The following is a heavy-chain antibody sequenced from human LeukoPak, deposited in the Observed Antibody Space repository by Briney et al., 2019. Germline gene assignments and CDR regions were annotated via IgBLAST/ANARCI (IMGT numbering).Heavy chain of an antibody. CDR2: IRYDGSNK. CDR3: AKGVGRIVGAYYGPFDY. J-gene: IGHJ4*02. D-gene: IGHD1-26*01. V-gene: IGHV3-30*02. Sequence: GGSLRLSCAASGFTFSSYGMHWVRQAPGKELEWVAFIRYDGSNKYYTDSVKGRFTISRDNSKNTLYLQMNSLRAEDTAVYYCAKGVGRIVGAYYGPFDYWGQGTLVTVSS. CDR1: GFTFSSYG.